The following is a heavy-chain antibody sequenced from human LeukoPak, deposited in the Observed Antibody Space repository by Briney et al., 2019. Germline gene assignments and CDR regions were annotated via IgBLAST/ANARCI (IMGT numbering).Heavy chain of an antibody. V-gene: IGHV3-21*01. J-gene: IGHJ5*02. CDR2: ISPNSNFI. Sequence: PGGSLRLSCAGSGFTFSIDGMNWVRQAPGKGLEWVSSISPNSNFIYQADSVKGRFTISRDNAKNSLYLQMESLRVEDTAVYYCTNFQTVGVKPFEHWGQGTLVTVSS. D-gene: IGHD1-26*01. CDR1: GFTFSIDG. CDR3: TNFQTVGVKPFEH.